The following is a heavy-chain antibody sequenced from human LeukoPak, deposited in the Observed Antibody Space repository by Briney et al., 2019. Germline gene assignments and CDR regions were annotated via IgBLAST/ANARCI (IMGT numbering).Heavy chain of an antibody. Sequence: GGSLRLSCAASGFTFSISEMNWVRQAPGKGLEWVSYIRSSDGTIYYADSVKGRFTISRDNAKNSLYLRMNSLRAEDTAVYYCAREYSGVFDYWGQGTLVTVSS. J-gene: IGHJ4*02. CDR3: AREYSGVFDY. CDR2: IRSSDGTI. D-gene: IGHD5-12*01. V-gene: IGHV3-48*03. CDR1: GFTFSISE.